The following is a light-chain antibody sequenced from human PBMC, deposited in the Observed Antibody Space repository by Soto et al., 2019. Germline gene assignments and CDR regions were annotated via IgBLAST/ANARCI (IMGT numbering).Light chain of an antibody. CDR1: SSDIGSYKF. Sequence: QSVLTQPASVSESPGRSITISCTGTSSDIGSYKFVSWYQHHPGKAPKLMIYEGSKRPSGVSDRFSGSKSGNTASLTISGLQADDEADYYCCSYAGSANVFGNGTKVNV. J-gene: IGLJ1*01. V-gene: IGLV2-23*03. CDR3: CSYAGSANV. CDR2: EGS.